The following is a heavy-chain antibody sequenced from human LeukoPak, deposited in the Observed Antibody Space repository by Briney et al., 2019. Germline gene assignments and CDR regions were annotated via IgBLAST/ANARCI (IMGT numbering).Heavy chain of an antibody. CDR3: ARVSGIVGATQRGAFDI. D-gene: IGHD1-26*01. V-gene: IGHV1-46*01. CDR1: GYTFTSYY. Sequence: VASVKVSFKASGYTFTSYYMHWVRQAPGQGLEWMGIINPSGGSTSYAQKFQGRVTMTRDMSTSTVYMELSSLRSEDTAVYYCARVSGIVGATQRGAFDIWGQGTMVTVSS. J-gene: IGHJ3*02. CDR2: INPSGGST.